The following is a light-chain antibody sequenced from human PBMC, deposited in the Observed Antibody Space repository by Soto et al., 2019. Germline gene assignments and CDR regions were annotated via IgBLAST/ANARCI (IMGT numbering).Light chain of an antibody. CDR1: QSINSE. Sequence: EIVMTQSPATLSLSPGERAALSCRASQSINSELAWYQQKPGQPPRLLIYGASTRATGVPARLTGSESGSEFTLTISGLQSEDFAVYYCQQGHNWPLTFGQGTRLEI. CDR2: GAS. J-gene: IGKJ2*01. V-gene: IGKV3-15*01. CDR3: QQGHNWPLT.